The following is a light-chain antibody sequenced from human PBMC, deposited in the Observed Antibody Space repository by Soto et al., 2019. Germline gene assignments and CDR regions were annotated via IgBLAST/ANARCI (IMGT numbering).Light chain of an antibody. CDR2: DVS. CDR3: QQRSNWPRT. Sequence: IVLTQSPSTLSWSPGKRATLSCRASQNISNYLIWYQQKPGQAPRLLIYDVSNRATGIPARFSGSGYGTDFTLTISSLETEDFAVYYCQQRSNWPRTFGQGTKVDIK. V-gene: IGKV3-11*01. CDR1: QNISNY. J-gene: IGKJ1*01.